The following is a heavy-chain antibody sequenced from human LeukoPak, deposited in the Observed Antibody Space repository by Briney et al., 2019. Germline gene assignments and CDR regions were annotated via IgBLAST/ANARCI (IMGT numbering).Heavy chain of an antibody. D-gene: IGHD5-24*01. J-gene: IGHJ4*02. CDR1: GGTFSSYA. Sequence: SVKVSCKASGGTFSSYAISWVRQAPGQGLEWMGRIIPILGIATYAQKFQGRVTITADKSTSTAYMELSSLRSEDTAVYYCARVGDGYNYYFDYWGQGTLVTVSS. CDR3: ARVGDGYNYYFDY. V-gene: IGHV1-69*04. CDR2: IIPILGIA.